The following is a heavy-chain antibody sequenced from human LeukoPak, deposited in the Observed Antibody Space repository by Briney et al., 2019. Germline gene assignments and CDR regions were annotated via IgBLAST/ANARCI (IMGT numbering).Heavy chain of an antibody. Sequence: PSETLSLTCTVSGGSISSSSYYWSWIRQPPGKGLEWIGEINHSGSTNYNPSLKSRVTISVDTSKNQFSLKLSSVTAADTAVYYCARSGSYWALYFDYWGQGTLVTVSS. V-gene: IGHV4-39*07. D-gene: IGHD1-26*01. CDR1: GGSISSSSYY. J-gene: IGHJ4*02. CDR2: INHSGST. CDR3: ARSGSYWALYFDY.